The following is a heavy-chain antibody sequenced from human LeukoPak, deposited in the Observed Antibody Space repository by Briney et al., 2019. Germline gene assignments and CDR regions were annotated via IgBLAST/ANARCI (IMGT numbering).Heavy chain of an antibody. CDR2: VYSGGRT. CDR1: GFTVDDTY. V-gene: IGHV3-53*05. CDR3: ARSAQEAVPAAILSWFDP. D-gene: IGHD2-2*01. J-gene: IGHJ5*02. Sequence: GGSLRLSCAASGFTVDDTYMSWVRQAPGKGLEWVSVVYSGGRTFYAGSVKGRFTISRDNSRNTVYLQMNSLRSDDTAVYYCARSAQEAVPAAILSWFDPWGQGTLVTVSS.